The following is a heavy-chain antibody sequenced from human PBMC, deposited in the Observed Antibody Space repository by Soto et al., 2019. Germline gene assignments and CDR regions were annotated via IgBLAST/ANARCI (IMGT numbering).Heavy chain of an antibody. J-gene: IGHJ4*02. Sequence: ASVKVSCKASGYTFTGYYMHWVRQAPGRGLEWMGWINPNTGGTNYAQKFQGWVTMTRDTSISTAYMELSRLGSDDTAVYYCATQGGYSYGLEYYFDYWGQGTPVTVSS. D-gene: IGHD5-18*01. CDR3: ATQGGYSYGLEYYFDY. V-gene: IGHV1-2*04. CDR2: INPNTGGT. CDR1: GYTFTGYY.